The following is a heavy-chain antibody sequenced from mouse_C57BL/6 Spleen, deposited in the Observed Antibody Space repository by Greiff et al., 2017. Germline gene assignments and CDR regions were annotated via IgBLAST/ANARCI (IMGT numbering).Heavy chain of an antibody. D-gene: IGHD2-3*01. CDR2: IRLKSDNYAT. CDR3: TGFYDGYYVPFDY. V-gene: IGHV6-3*01. J-gene: IGHJ2*01. Sequence: EVKLLESGGGLVQPGGSMKLSCVASGFTFSNYWMNWVRQSPEKGLEWVAQIRLKSDNYATHYAESVKGRFTISRDDSKSSVYLQMNNLRAEDTGIYYCTGFYDGYYVPFDYWGQGTTLTVSS. CDR1: GFTFSNYW.